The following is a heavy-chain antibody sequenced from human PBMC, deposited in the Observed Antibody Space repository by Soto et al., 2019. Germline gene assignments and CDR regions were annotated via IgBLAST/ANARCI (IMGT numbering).Heavy chain of an antibody. D-gene: IGHD6-13*01. V-gene: IGHV4-59*01. Sequence: QVQLQESGPGLVKPSETLSLTCTVSGGSISSYYWSWIRQPPGKGLEWIGYIYYSGSTNYNPSLRRRVTMSVDTSKNQFSLKLSSVTAADTAVYYCARVRSGSYYEVDYWGQGTLVTVSS. CDR3: ARVRSGSYYEVDY. J-gene: IGHJ4*02. CDR2: IYYSGST. CDR1: GGSISSYY.